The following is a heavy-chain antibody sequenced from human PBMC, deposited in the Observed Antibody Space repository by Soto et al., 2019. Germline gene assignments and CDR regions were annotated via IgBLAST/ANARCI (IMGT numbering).Heavy chain of an antibody. J-gene: IGHJ4*02. CDR1: AGTFSSHS. CDR3: AREVRYGDFLAALLD. V-gene: IGHV1-69*01. D-gene: IGHD2-21*02. CDR2: IITLFGTS. Sequence: VQLMQSGAEVTKPGSSVKVSCKASAGTFSSHSRNWVRQAPGQGLEWMGGIITLFGTSNYAQNFQGRVTIPADQLTSTAYMALTSLTSDDTAVYYIAREVRYGDFLAALLDWGQGTLVTVSS.